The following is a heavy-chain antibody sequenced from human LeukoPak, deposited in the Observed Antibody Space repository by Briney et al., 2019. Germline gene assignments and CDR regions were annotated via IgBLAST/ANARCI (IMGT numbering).Heavy chain of an antibody. V-gene: IGHV3-23*01. CDR2: ISDSGGST. J-gene: IGHJ4*02. D-gene: IGHD6-25*01. CDR1: GFTFSDYA. CDR3: AKDPFSGYLDY. Sequence: PGGSLRLSCVASGFTFSDYAMSWVRQAPGKGLEWVSGISDSGGSTYYADSVKGRCTISRDNSKNTVYLQMNSLRAEDTAVYYCAKDPFSGYLDYWGQGTLVTVSS.